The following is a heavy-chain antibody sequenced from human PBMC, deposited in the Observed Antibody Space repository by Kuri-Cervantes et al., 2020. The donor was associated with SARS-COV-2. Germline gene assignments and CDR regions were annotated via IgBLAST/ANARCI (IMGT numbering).Heavy chain of an antibody. Sequence: GSLRLSCAASGFTFSSYSMNWVRQAPGKGLEWIGSIYYSGSTYYNPSLKSRVTISVDTSKNQFSLKLSSVTAADTAVYYCARHFNGWIRNYYYGMDVWGQGTTVTCYS. V-gene: IGHV4-39*07. D-gene: IGHD6-19*01. J-gene: IGHJ6*01. CDR1: GFTFSSYS. CDR3: ARHFNGWIRNYYYGMDV. CDR2: IYYSGST.